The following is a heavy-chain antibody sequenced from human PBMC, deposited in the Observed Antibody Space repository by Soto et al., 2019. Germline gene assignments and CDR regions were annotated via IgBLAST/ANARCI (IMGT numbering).Heavy chain of an antibody. D-gene: IGHD3-3*01. J-gene: IGHJ6*03. CDR1: GYTFTSYD. CDR3: ARVPVIIHYYYYYMDV. CDR2: MNPNSGNT. V-gene: IGHV1-8*01. Sequence: ASVKVSCKASGYTFTSYDINWVRQATGQGLEWMGWMNPNSGNTGYAQKFQGRVTMTRNTSISTAYMELSSLRSEDTAVYYCARVPVIIHYYYYYMDVWGKGTTVTVSS.